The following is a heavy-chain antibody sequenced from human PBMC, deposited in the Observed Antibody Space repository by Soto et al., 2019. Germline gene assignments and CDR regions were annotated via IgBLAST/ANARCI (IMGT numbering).Heavy chain of an antibody. Sequence: ASVKVSCKASGYTFTSYGISWVRQAPGQGLEWMGWISAYNGNTNYAQKLQGRVTMTTDTSTSTAYMELRSLRSDDTAVYYCARGGCSGGSCYEPNWFDPWGQGTLVTVSS. V-gene: IGHV1-18*01. D-gene: IGHD2-15*01. CDR2: ISAYNGNT. CDR3: ARGGCSGGSCYEPNWFDP. J-gene: IGHJ5*02. CDR1: GYTFTSYG.